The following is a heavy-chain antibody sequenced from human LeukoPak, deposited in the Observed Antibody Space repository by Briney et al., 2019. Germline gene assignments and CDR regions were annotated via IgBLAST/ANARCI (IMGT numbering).Heavy chain of an antibody. D-gene: IGHD3-22*01. Sequence: ASVKVCCKASGYTFTGYYMHWVRQAPGQGLEWMGWTNPNSGGTNYAQKSQGRVTMTRDTSISTAYMELSRLRSDDTAVYYCARDMVVVITGRGMDVWGQGTTVTVSS. V-gene: IGHV1-2*02. J-gene: IGHJ6*02. CDR1: GYTFTGYY. CDR2: TNPNSGGT. CDR3: ARDMVVVITGRGMDV.